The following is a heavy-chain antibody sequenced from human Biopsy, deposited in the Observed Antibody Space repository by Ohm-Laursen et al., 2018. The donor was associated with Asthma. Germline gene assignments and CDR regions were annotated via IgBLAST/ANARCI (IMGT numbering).Heavy chain of an antibody. CDR1: GFTFGDYW. V-gene: IGHV3-7*01. CDR3: ARDLGTTRMDV. J-gene: IGHJ6*02. CDR2: IKHDGSEK. Sequence: SLRLSCSASGFTFGDYWMSWVRQVPGKGLEWVANIKHDGSEKNHVDSLKGRFTISRDNSKNMLYLQMNSLRAEDTAVYYCARDLGTTRMDVWGQGTTGAVSS. D-gene: IGHD1-1*01.